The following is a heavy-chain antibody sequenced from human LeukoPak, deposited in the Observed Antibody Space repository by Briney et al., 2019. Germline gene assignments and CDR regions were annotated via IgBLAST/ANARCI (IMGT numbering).Heavy chain of an antibody. J-gene: IGHJ4*02. Sequence: ASVKVSCKASGYTFTKYGISWVRQAPGQGLEWMGWISPYNGNTNYAQKVQGRVTMTRDTSSSSAYMELRSLRSDDTAVYFCARKPSGYGDYVKDYWGQGTLVTVSS. CDR2: ISPYNGNT. V-gene: IGHV1-18*01. CDR3: ARKPSGYGDYVKDY. CDR1: GYTFTKYG. D-gene: IGHD4-17*01.